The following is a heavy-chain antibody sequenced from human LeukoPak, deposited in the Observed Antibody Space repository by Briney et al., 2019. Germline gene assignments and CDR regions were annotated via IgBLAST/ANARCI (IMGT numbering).Heavy chain of an antibody. Sequence: ASETLSLTCTVSGGSISSYYWSWIRQPPGKGVEWIGEINHSGSTNYNPSLKSRVTISVDTSKNQLSLKLSSVTAADTAVYYCARGYVLDTLQSKKRVDTAMADFFDYWGQGTLVTVSS. D-gene: IGHD5-18*01. J-gene: IGHJ4*02. V-gene: IGHV4-34*01. CDR2: INHSGST. CDR1: GGSISSYY. CDR3: ARGYVLDTLQSKKRVDTAMADFFDY.